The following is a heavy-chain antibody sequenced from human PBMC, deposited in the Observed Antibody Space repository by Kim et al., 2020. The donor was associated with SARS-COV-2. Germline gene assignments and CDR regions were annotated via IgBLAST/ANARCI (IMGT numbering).Heavy chain of an antibody. CDR1: GFTVSSNY. Sequence: GGSLRLSCAASGFTVSSNYMSWVRQAPGKGLEWVSVIYSGGSTYYADSVKGRFTISRDNSKNTLYLQMNSLRAEDTAVYYCARVQGWLLRPWARYFDYWGQGTLVTVSS. CDR2: IYSGGST. CDR3: ARVQGWLLRPWARYFDY. V-gene: IGHV3-53*01. J-gene: IGHJ4*02. D-gene: IGHD2-21*01.